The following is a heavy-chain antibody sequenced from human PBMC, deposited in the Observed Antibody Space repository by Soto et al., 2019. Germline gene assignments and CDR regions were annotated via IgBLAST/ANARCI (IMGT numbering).Heavy chain of an antibody. Sequence: PGGSLRLSCAASGFTFSSYAMHWVRQAPGKGLEWVAVISYDGSNKYYADSVKGRFTISRDNSKNTLYLQMNSLRAEDTAVYYCARDILKLSGWYYFDYWGQGTLVTVSS. J-gene: IGHJ4*02. CDR1: GFTFSSYA. CDR3: ARDILKLSGWYYFDY. D-gene: IGHD6-19*01. V-gene: IGHV3-30-3*01. CDR2: ISYDGSNK.